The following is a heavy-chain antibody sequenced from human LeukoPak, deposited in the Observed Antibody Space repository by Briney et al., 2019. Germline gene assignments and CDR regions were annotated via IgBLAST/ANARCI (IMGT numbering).Heavy chain of an antibody. Sequence: SVKLSCTASGYTFTGYYMHWVRQAPGQGPEWMGWINPNSGGTNYAQKFRGRVTMTRDTSISTAYMELSRLSSDDTAVYYCARGEWESNYWGQGTLVTVSS. J-gene: IGHJ4*02. CDR3: ARGEWESNY. V-gene: IGHV1-2*02. CDR2: INPNSGGT. CDR1: GYTFTGYY. D-gene: IGHD1-26*01.